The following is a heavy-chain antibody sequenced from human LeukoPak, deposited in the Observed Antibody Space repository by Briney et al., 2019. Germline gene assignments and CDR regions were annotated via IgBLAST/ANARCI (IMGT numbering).Heavy chain of an antibody. V-gene: IGHV3-30-3*01. J-gene: IGHJ4*02. D-gene: IGHD4-11*01. CDR1: GFTFSSYA. CDR2: ISYDGSNK. CDR3: AKVIYSNYGYLDY. Sequence: GGSLRLSCAASGFTFSSYAMHWVRQAPGKGLEWVAVISYDGSNKYYADSVKGRFTISRDNSKNTLYLQMNSLRAEDTAVYYCAKVIYSNYGYLDYWGQGTLVTVSS.